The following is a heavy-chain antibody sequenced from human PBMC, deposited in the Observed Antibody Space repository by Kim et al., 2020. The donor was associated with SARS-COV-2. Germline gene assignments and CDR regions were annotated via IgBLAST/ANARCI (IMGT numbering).Heavy chain of an antibody. V-gene: IGHV3-74*01. J-gene: IGHJ6*02. CDR3: ARDYSYSMDV. Sequence: TTYADSGKGRFAISRDNARNTGYLQMNSLRADDTAVYYCARDYSYSMDVWGQGTTVTVSS. CDR2: T.